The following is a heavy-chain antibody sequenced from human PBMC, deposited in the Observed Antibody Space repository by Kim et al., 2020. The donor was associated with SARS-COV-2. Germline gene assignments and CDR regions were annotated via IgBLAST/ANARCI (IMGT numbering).Heavy chain of an antibody. V-gene: IGHV4-59*01. CDR1: GCSISSYY. J-gene: IGHJ4*02. D-gene: IGHD3-9*01. CDR2: IYYSGST. Sequence: SETLSLTCTVSGCSISSYYWSWIRQPPGKGLEWIGYIYYSGSTNYNPSLKSRVTISVDTSKNQFSLKLSSVTAADTAVYYCARLYYDILTGYYYFDYWGQGTLVTVSS. CDR3: ARLYYDILTGYYYFDY.